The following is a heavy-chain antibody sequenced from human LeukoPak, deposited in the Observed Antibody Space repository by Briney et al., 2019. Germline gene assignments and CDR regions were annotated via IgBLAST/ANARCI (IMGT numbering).Heavy chain of an antibody. CDR3: ASNRRIYYYYGMDV. D-gene: IGHD1-14*01. Sequence: SETLSLTCAVYAGSFSGYYWSGIRQPLGKELEGIGEINHSGSTNYNPSLNSRVTISVDPSKNQFSLKLSSVTAADTAVYYCASNRRIYYYYGMDVWGKGTTVTVSS. J-gene: IGHJ6*04. CDR1: AGSFSGYY. V-gene: IGHV4-34*01. CDR2: INHSGST.